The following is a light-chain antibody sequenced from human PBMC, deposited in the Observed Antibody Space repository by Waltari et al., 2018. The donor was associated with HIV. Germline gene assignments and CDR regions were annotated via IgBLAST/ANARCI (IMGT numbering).Light chain of an antibody. J-gene: IGKJ2*01. V-gene: IGKV2-30*01. Sequence: DVVMTQSPLSLSVPLGPPASIYCKSSQSLVYPDGETYFNGFQQNPVQSPRRLLYKVSNRDAVVPDRFGGSGSGTDFTLKISRGEAEDVGVYYCMQGTHWPYTFGQGTKLEI. CDR3: MQGTHWPYT. CDR1: QSLVYPDGETY. CDR2: KVS.